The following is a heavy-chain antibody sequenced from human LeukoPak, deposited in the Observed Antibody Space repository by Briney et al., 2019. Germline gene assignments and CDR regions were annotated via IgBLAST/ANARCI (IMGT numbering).Heavy chain of an antibody. CDR1: GYTFTSYD. CDR3: ARDLGYAIPNPLLGSNYYYYYMDV. J-gene: IGHJ6*03. V-gene: IGHV1-8*01. D-gene: IGHD3-16*01. Sequence: PGASVKVSCKASGYTFTSYDINWVRQATGQGLEWMGWMNPNSGNTGYAQKFQGRVTMTRNTSISTAYMELSSLRSEDTAVYYCARDLGYAIPNPLLGSNYYYYYMDVWGKGTTVTVSS. CDR2: MNPNSGNT.